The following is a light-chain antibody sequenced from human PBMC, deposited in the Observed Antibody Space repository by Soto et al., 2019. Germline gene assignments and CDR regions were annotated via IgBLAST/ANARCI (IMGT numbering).Light chain of an antibody. J-gene: IGLJ1*01. CDR1: TSDVGGYNY. Sequence: QSALTQPASVSGSPGQSITISCTGTTSDVGGYNYVSWHQQHPGKAPKLMIYDVINRPSGVSNRFSGSKPDNTASLTISGLQAEDEADYYCTSYTSSGTHVFGSGTKLTVL. V-gene: IGLV2-14*01. CDR3: TSYTSSGTHV. CDR2: DVI.